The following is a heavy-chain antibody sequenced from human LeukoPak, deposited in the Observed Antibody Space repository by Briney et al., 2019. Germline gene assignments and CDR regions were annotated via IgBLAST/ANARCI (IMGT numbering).Heavy chain of an antibody. CDR2: ISAYNGNT. J-gene: IGHJ5*02. D-gene: IGHD2-8*01. CDR1: GYTFTSYG. CDR3: ARDSIVLMVYAMPNWFDP. V-gene: IGHV1-18*01. Sequence: ASVKVSCKASGYTFTSYGISWVRQAPGQGLEWMGWISAYNGNTNYTQKLQGRVTMTTDTSTSTAYMELRSLRSDDTAVYYCARDSIVLMVYAMPNWFDPWGQGTLVTVSS.